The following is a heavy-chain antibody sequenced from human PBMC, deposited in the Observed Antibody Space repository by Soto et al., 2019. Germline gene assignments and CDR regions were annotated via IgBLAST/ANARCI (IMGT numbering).Heavy chain of an antibody. CDR3: ARGYSIDY. V-gene: IGHV3-7*03. CDR1: GFTFSSYW. D-gene: IGHD5-18*01. CDR2: IKQSGSET. J-gene: IGHJ4*02. Sequence: SLRLSCAASGFTFSSYWMTWVRQAPGKGLEWVANIKQSGSETYYVDSVKGRFTISRDDAKSSLYLQMNTLRAEDTAVYYCARGYSIDYWGQGTLVTVSS.